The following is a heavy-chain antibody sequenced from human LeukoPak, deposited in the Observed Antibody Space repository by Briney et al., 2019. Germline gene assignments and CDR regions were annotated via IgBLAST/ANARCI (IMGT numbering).Heavy chain of an antibody. D-gene: IGHD5-24*01. CDR2: IYYSGST. CDR3: ARGGGATILFDY. J-gene: IGHJ4*02. V-gene: IGHV4-39*07. CDR1: GGSISSSSYY. Sequence: SETLSLTCTVSGGSISSSSYYWGWIRQPPGKGLEWIGSIYYSGSTYYNPSLKSRVTISVDTSKNQFSLKLSSVTAADTAVYYCARGGGATILFDYWGQGTLVTVSS.